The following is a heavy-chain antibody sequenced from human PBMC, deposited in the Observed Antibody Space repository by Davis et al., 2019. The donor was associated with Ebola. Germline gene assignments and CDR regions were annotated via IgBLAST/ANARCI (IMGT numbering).Heavy chain of an antibody. J-gene: IGHJ6*02. CDR2: IIPIFGTA. CDR1: GYTFTSYG. V-gene: IGHV1-69*06. CDR3: ASDLEGFDILTGYYIGPLYGMDV. D-gene: IGHD3-9*01. Sequence: AASVKVSCKASGYTFTSYGISWVRQAPGQGLEWMGGIIPIFGTANYAQKFQGRVTITADKSTSTAYMELSSLRSEDTAVYYCASDLEGFDILTGYYIGPLYGMDVWGQGTTVTVSS.